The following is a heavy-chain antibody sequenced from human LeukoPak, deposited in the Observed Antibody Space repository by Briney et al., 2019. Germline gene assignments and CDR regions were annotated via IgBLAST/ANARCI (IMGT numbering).Heavy chain of an antibody. V-gene: IGHV4-34*01. J-gene: IGHJ4*02. CDR3: ARGGIVGATYDY. CDR1: GGSFSGHY. D-gene: IGHD1-26*01. Sequence: PSETLSLTCAVYGGSFSGHYWSWIRQPPGKGLEWIGEINHSGSTNYNPSLKSRVTISVDTSKNQFSLKLSSVTAADTAVYYCARGGIVGATYDYWGQGTLVTVSS. CDR2: INHSGST.